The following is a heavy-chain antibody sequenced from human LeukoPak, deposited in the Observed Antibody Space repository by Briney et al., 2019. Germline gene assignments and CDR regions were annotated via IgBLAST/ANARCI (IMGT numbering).Heavy chain of an antibody. CDR1: GYTFTSNY. V-gene: IGHV1-46*01. CDR2: ISPSGGST. D-gene: IGHD4-23*01. CDR3: ARDYGGNSGAFDI. J-gene: IGHJ3*02. Sequence: ASVKVSCKAFGYTFTSNYMHWVRQAPGQGPEWMGVISPSGGSTTYAQKFQGRVTLTRDMSTSTAYMELSSLRSEDTAVYYCARDYGGNSGAFDIWGQGTMVTVSS.